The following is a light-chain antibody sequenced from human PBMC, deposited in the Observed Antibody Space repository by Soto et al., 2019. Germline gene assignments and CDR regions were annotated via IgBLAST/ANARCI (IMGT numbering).Light chain of an antibody. CDR3: QQYGSAPRT. CDR2: GAS. J-gene: IGKJ1*01. Sequence: EIVLTQSPGTLSLSPGERATLSCRASQSVSSSYLAWYQQKPGQAPRLLIYGASSRATGIPDRFSGSGSGTDFTLTISGLDPEDFAVYYWQQYGSAPRTFGQGTKVEIK. CDR1: QSVSSSY. V-gene: IGKV3-20*01.